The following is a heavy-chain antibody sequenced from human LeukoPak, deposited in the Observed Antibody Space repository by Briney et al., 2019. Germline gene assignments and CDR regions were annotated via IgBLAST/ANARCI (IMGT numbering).Heavy chain of an antibody. CDR2: ISGSGGST. Sequence: GGSLRLSCAASGFTFSSYAMSWVRQAPGKGLEWVSAISGSGGSTYYADSVEGRFTISRDNSKNTLYLQMNSLRAEDTAVYYCAKDYDILTGYYNRGGYFDYWGQGTLVTVSS. J-gene: IGHJ4*02. CDR3: AKDYDILTGYYNRGGYFDY. D-gene: IGHD3-9*01. V-gene: IGHV3-23*01. CDR1: GFTFSSYA.